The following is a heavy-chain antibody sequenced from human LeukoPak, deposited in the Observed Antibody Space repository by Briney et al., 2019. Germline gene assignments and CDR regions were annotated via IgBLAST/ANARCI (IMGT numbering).Heavy chain of an antibody. D-gene: IGHD2-21*02. CDR3: ARDYERHIVVVTAY. Sequence: GGSLRLSCAASGFSFSSYAMHWVRQAPGNGLEWVAVISYDGSKKNYADSVKGRFTISRDNSKNRLYLQMDSLRAEDTAVYYCARDYERHIVVVTAYWGRGTLVTVSS. J-gene: IGHJ4*02. V-gene: IGHV3-30*01. CDR1: GFSFSSYA. CDR2: ISYDGSKK.